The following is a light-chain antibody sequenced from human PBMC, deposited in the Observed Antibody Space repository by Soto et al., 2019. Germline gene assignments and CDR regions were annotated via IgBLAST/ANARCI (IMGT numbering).Light chain of an antibody. V-gene: IGKV2-30*02. Sequence: VALTLSPLSLPVTLGQPASISCRSNQSLVHSDGIAYFSWLQQRPGRSPRRLIYKVSNRASGVPARFSGSGSGTDFALKISRVEAEDVVVYYCKQGTHWPITFGQGTKLDIK. J-gene: IGKJ5*01. CDR3: KQGTHWPIT. CDR2: KVS. CDR1: QSLVHSDGIAY.